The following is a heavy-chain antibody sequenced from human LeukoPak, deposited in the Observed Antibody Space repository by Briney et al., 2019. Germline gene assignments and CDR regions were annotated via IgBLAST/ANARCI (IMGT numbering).Heavy chain of an antibody. CDR1: GGSISSYY. J-gene: IGHJ4*02. CDR2: IYYSGST. Sequence: SETLSLTCTVSGGSISSYYWSWIRQPPGKGLEWIGYIYYSGSTNYNPSLTSRVTISVDTSKNHISLTLVSVSAADTSVGYCARSGGQSFDYWGQGTLVTVSS. D-gene: IGHD3-16*01. CDR3: ARSGGQSFDY. V-gene: IGHV4-59*01.